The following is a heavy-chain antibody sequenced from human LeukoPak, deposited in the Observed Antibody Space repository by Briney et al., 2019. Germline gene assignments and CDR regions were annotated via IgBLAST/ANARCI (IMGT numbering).Heavy chain of an antibody. CDR1: GGSFSGYY. J-gene: IGHJ4*02. CDR3: ARVFVWRPRWGSGSYYFDY. Sequence: SETLSLTCAVYGGSFSGYYWSWIRQPPGKGLEWIGEINHSGGTNYNPSLKSRVTISVDTPKNQFSLKLSSVTAADTAVYYCARVFVWRPRWGSGSYYFDYWGQGTLVTVSS. D-gene: IGHD3-16*01. V-gene: IGHV4-34*01. CDR2: INHSGGT.